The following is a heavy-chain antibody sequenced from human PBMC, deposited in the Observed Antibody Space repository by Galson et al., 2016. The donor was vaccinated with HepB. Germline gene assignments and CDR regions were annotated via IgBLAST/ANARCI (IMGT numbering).Heavy chain of an antibody. CDR2: IYYSGST. J-gene: IGHJ5*02. CDR3: ARRRNYYGSSGSYYDWFDP. CDR1: GGSISNYY. V-gene: IGHV4-59*08. Sequence: SETLSLTCTVSGGSISNYYWSWIRQPPGKGLEWIGYIYYSGSTNYNPSLESRVTISVDTSKNQFSLKLSSVTAADTAVYYCARRRNYYGSSGSYYDWFDPWGQGTLVTVSS. D-gene: IGHD3-22*01.